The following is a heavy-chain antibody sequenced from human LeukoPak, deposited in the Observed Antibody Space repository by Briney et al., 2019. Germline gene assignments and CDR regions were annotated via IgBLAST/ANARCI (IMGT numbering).Heavy chain of an antibody. D-gene: IGHD3-16*02. J-gene: IGHJ4*02. V-gene: IGHV3-64*01. Sequence: GGSLRLSCAASGFTFSSYAMHWVRQAPGKGLEYVSAISSNGGNTYYANSVKGRFTISRDNSKNTLYLQMGSLRAEDMAVYYCARSEDYDYVWGSYRYIFDYWGQGTLVTVSS. CDR1: GFTFSSYA. CDR3: ARSEDYDYVWGSYRYIFDY. CDR2: ISSNGGNT.